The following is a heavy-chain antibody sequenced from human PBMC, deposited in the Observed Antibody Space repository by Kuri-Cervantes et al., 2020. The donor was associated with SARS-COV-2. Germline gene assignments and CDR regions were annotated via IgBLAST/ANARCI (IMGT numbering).Heavy chain of an antibody. J-gene: IGHJ6*02. CDR1: GFTSSNAW. CDR3: TRRGYYYDSSGYGKNYYYGMDV. D-gene: IGHD3-22*01. CDR2: IKSKTDGGTT. V-gene: IGHV3-15*01. Sequence: LSLTCAASGFTSSNAWMSWVRQAPGKGLEWVGRIKSKTDGGTTDYAAPVKGRFTISRDDSKNTLYLQMNSLKTEDTAVYYCTRRGYYYDSSGYGKNYYYGMDVWGQGTTVPVSS.